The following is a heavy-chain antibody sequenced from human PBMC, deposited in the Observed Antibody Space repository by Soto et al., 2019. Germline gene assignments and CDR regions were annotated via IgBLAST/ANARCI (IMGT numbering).Heavy chain of an antibody. CDR2: IKEDGSEK. V-gene: IGHV3-7*05. D-gene: IGHD3-10*01. CDR1: GFTFSRYW. Sequence: EVQLVESGGGLVQPGGSLRLSCAASGFTFSRYWMSWVRQAPGKGLQWVANIKEDGSEKYYEDSVKGRFTISRDNAKNALYLQMNGLRAEDTGVYCCARWAGGFDYWGQGTLVTVSS. CDR3: ARWAGGFDY. J-gene: IGHJ4*02.